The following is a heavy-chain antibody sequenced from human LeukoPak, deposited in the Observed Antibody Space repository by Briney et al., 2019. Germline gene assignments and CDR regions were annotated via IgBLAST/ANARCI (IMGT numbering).Heavy chain of an antibody. Sequence: GGSLRLSCASSGFTFSTYGMHWVRQAPGKGLEWVAFLRYDGSDKYYADSVKGRFTISRDNSKNTLYLQMNSLRPEDTAVYYCAKDIYIYGAGGYNFDYWGQGTLVTVSS. J-gene: IGHJ4*02. CDR2: LRYDGSDK. CDR1: GFTFSTYG. D-gene: IGHD1-1*01. V-gene: IGHV3-30*02. CDR3: AKDIYIYGAGGYNFDY.